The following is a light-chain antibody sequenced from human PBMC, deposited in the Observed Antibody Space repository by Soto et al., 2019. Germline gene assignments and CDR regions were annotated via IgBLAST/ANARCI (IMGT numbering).Light chain of an antibody. V-gene: IGKV1-5*01. J-gene: IGKJ1*01. CDR1: QTIMTY. CDR3: QQYNSYRT. Sequence: EIQMTQSPSSMSASVGDEVTITCRASQTIMTYLNWYQLKPGKAPKLLIFDASTLRTGVPSRFSGSGSGSEFNFTITGLQPDDFATYYCQQYNSYRTFGQGTKV. CDR2: DAS.